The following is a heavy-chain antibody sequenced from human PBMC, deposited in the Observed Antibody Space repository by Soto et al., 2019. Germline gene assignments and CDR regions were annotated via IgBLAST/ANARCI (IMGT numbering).Heavy chain of an antibody. CDR1: GGSINSSSYF. D-gene: IGHD6-19*01. V-gene: IGHV4-39*01. CDR3: ARHYSSGSRNWFDP. J-gene: IGHJ5*02. CDR2: IYYSGST. Sequence: PSETLSLTCSVSGGSINSSSYFWGWVRQPPGKGLEWIGSIYYSGSTYYNPSLRGRVTISVDTSKNQFSLKLSSVTAADTAAFYCARHYSSGSRNWFDPWGQGTLVTVSS.